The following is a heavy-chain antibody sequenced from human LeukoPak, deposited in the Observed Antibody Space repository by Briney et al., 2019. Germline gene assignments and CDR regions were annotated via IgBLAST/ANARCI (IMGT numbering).Heavy chain of an antibody. V-gene: IGHV1-2*02. J-gene: IGHJ4*02. D-gene: IGHD5-12*01. CDR2: INPNSGGT. CDR3: ARKSTGYDFDY. CDR1: GYTFSGYY. Sequence: GASVKVSFKASGYTFSGYYLHWVRQAPGQGIEWMGWINPNSGGTYYLQKFQGRATLTRDTSISTAYMELTRLTSDDTAVYFCARKSTGYDFDYWGQGALVTVSS.